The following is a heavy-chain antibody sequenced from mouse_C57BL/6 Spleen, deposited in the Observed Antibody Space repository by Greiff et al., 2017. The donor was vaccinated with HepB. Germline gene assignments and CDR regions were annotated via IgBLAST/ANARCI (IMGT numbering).Heavy chain of an antibody. V-gene: IGHV1-64*01. CDR2: IHPNSGST. D-gene: IGHD2-4*01. Sequence: QVQLQQSGAELVKPGASVKLSCKASGYTFTSYWMHWVKQRPGQGLEWIGMIHPNSGSTNYNEKFKSKATLTVDKSSSTAYMQLSSLTSEDSAVYYCASDYDEGVYYAMDYWGQGTSVTVSS. CDR1: GYTFTSYW. CDR3: ASDYDEGVYYAMDY. J-gene: IGHJ4*01.